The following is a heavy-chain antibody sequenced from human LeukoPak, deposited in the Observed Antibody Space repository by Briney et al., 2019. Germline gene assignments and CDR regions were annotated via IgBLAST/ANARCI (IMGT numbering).Heavy chain of an antibody. V-gene: IGHV4-59*01. CDR3: ARTKREYSGYVFQFNWFDP. D-gene: IGHD5-12*01. J-gene: IGHJ5*02. CDR2: IYYSGST. CDR1: GGSISSYY. Sequence: PSETLSLTCTVSGGSISSYYWSWMRPPPGKGLEWIGYIYYSGSTNYNPSLKSRVTISVDTSKNQCPLKLSSVTAADTAVYYCARTKREYSGYVFQFNWFDPWGQGTLVAVSS.